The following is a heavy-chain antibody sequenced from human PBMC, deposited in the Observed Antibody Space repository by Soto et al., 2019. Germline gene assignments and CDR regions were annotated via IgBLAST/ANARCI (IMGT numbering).Heavy chain of an antibody. CDR3: ARARRQQLDRYYYGMDV. V-gene: IGHV3-33*01. Sequence: QVQLVESGGGVVQPGWSLRLSCAASGFTFTTYGMHWVRQAPGKGLEWVAVIWYDGRNKYYADSVKGRFTISRDNSKNTLDLQMNRLRAEDTAVYYCARARRQQLDRYYYGMDVWGQGTTVTVSS. CDR1: GFTFTTYG. D-gene: IGHD6-13*01. J-gene: IGHJ6*02. CDR2: IWYDGRNK.